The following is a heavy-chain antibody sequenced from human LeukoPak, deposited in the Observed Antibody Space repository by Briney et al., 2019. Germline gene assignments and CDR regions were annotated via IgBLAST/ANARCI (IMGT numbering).Heavy chain of an antibody. CDR3: AREQQLVSRAFDI. J-gene: IGHJ3*02. CDR1: GGTFSSYA. CDR2: IIPIFGTA. V-gene: IGHV1-69*06. Sequence: SVKVSCKASGGTFSSYAISWVRQAPGQGLEWMGGIIPIFGTANYAQKFQGRVTITADKSTSTAYMELGSLRSEDTAVYYCAREQQLVSRAFDIWGQGTMVTVSS. D-gene: IGHD6-13*01.